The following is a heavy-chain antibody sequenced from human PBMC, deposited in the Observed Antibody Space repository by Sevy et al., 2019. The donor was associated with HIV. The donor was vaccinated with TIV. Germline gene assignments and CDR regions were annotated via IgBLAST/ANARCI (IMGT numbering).Heavy chain of an antibody. V-gene: IGHV3-48*02. CDR2: ISRTSTTT. CDR1: GFTFSTYS. D-gene: IGHD3-22*01. CDR3: AREAYYYDSREENWFDP. Sequence: GGSLRLSCKASGFTFSTYSMHWVRQAPGKGLEWVSSISRTSTTTYYADSAKGRFTISRDNAKNSLYLQMNILRDEDTAVYYCAREAYYYDSREENWFDPWGQGTLVTVSS. J-gene: IGHJ5*02.